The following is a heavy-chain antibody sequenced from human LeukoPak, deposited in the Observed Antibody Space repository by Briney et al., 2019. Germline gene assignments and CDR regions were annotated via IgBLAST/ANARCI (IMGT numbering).Heavy chain of an antibody. CDR3: VGDPGHCSSTSCYWSWFVP. D-gene: IGHD2-2*01. J-gene: IGHJ5*02. V-gene: IGHV3-74*01. CDR2: IKSDGSST. CDR1: GFTFSSYW. Sequence: QPGGSLRLSCAASGFTFSSYWIDCVRQVPGKGLVWVSRIKSDGSSTAYADSVRGRFTISRDNAKNTLYLQMNSLTVEDTAVYYCVGDPGHCSSTSCYWSWFVPWGQGTLVTVSS.